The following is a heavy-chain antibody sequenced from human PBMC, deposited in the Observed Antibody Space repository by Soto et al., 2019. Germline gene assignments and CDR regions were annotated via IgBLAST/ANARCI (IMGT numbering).Heavy chain of an antibody. V-gene: IGHV2-5*02. CDR1: GFSLSTSGVG. D-gene: IGHD3-10*01. Sequence: QITLKESGPPLVKPTQTLTLTCTFSGFSLSTSGVGVGWIRQPPGKALEWLALIYWDDDKRYSPSLKSRLTITKDTSKNQVVLTMTNMDPVDTATYYCAHTSVYGSGKGGFDPWGQGTLVTVSS. J-gene: IGHJ5*02. CDR2: IYWDDDK. CDR3: AHTSVYGSGKGGFDP.